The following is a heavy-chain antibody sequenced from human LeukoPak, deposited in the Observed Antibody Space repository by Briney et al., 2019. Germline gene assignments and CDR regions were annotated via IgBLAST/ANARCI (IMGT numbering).Heavy chain of an antibody. Sequence: GGSLRLSCAASGFTFSSYEMNWVRQAPGKGLEWVSYISSSGSTIYYADSVKGRFTISRDNAKNSLYLQMNSLRAEDTAVYYCARDHSYYYGSGSYEGYWGQGTLVTVSS. CDR1: GFTFSSYE. V-gene: IGHV3-48*03. J-gene: IGHJ4*02. CDR3: ARDHSYYYGSGSYEGY. D-gene: IGHD3-10*01. CDR2: ISSSGSTI.